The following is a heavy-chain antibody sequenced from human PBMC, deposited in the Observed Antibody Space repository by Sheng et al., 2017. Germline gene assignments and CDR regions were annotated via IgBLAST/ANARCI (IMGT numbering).Heavy chain of an antibody. V-gene: IGHV4-59*12. CDR2: IYYSGST. CDR3: ARVGDYDFWSGYDY. D-gene: IGHD3-3*01. Sequence: QVQLQESGPGLVKPSETLSLTCTVSGGSISSYYWSWIRQPPGKGLEWIGYIYYSGSTNYNPSLKSRVTISVDTSKNQFSLKLSSVTAADTAVYYCARVGDYDFWSGYDYWGQGTLGHRLL. CDR1: GGSISSYY. J-gene: IGHJ4*02.